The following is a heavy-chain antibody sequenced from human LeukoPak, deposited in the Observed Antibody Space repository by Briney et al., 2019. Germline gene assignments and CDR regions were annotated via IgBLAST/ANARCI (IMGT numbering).Heavy chain of an antibody. D-gene: IGHD3-10*01. V-gene: IGHV4-38-2*02. Sequence: SETLSLTCAVSGYSISSGYYWGWIRQPPGKGLEWIGSIYHGGSTYYNPSLKSRVTISVDTSKNQFSLKLSSVTAADTAVYYCARDEEGFGELLGYFDYWGQGTLVTVSS. J-gene: IGHJ4*02. CDR1: GYSISSGYY. CDR2: IYHGGST. CDR3: ARDEEGFGELLGYFDY.